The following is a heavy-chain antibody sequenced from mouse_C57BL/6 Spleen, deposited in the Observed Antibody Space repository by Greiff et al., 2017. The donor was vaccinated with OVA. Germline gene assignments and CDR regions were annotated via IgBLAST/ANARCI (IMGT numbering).Heavy chain of an antibody. CDR2: IDPENGDT. Sequence: VQLQQSGAELVRPGASVKLSCTASGFNIKDDYMHWVKQRPEQGLEWIGWIDPENGDTEYASKFQGKATITADTSSNTAYLQLSSLTSEDTAVDYCTGPSRVSRGDYWGQGTSVTVSS. CDR1: GFNIKDDY. V-gene: IGHV14-4*01. J-gene: IGHJ4*01. D-gene: IGHD2-9*01. CDR3: TGPSRVSRGDY.